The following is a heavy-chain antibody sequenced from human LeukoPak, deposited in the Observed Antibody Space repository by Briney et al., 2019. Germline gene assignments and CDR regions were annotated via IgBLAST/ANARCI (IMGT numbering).Heavy chain of an antibody. J-gene: IGHJ4*02. D-gene: IGHD3-9*01. Sequence: GPSPSHPPPTLTPTFTFSGSAPGTRRGGGCWIRQPSIKALASLTLIYWDDDKPYSPSMKSRPTITKDTSKNQVVITMTNMDPVDTAKYCGAKREGRYFPQNWGQGTLVTVSS. CDR3: AKREGRYFPQN. V-gene: IGHV2-5*02. CDR1: GSAPGTRRGG. CDR2: IYWDDDK.